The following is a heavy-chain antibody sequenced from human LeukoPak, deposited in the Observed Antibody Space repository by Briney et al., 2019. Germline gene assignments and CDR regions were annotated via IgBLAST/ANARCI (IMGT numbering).Heavy chain of an antibody. V-gene: IGHV4-61*08. CDR1: GGSVRSGDHN. CDR2: IYYSGST. CDR3: ARYGSGSYGSINWFDP. Sequence: PSETLSLTCTVSGGSVRSGDHNWSWIRQPPGKGLEWIGYIYYSGSTNYNPSLKSRVTISVDTSKNQFSLKLSSVTAADTAVYYCARYGSGSYGSINWFDPWGREPWSPSPQ. J-gene: IGHJ5*02. D-gene: IGHD3-10*01.